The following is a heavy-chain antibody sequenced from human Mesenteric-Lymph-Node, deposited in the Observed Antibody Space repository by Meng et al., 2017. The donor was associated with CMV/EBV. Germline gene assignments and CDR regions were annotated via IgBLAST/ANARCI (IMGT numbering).Heavy chain of an antibody. D-gene: IGHD1-14*01. V-gene: IGHV4-38-2*02. Sequence: SETLSLTCTVSGHPISSHQYWGWIRQPPGKGLEWIGSTHQSGSTYYNPSLKSRVTVSLDTSKIQFSLELTSVTATDTALYYCARARRDPGHVFDMWGQGTMVTVSS. CDR2: THQSGST. CDR1: GHPISSHQY. CDR3: ARARRDPGHVFDM. J-gene: IGHJ3*02.